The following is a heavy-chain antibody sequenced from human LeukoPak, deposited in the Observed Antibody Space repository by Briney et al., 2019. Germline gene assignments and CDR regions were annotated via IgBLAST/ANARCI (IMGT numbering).Heavy chain of an antibody. V-gene: IGHV3-11*04. CDR1: GFTFSDSY. D-gene: IGHD6-19*01. CDR3: ARVQRGIAVALDY. Sequence: GGSLRLSCAASGFTFSDSYMTWVRQAPGKGLEWVSYISTTGSSIYYADSVKGRFTISRDNVKNLLYLQMNSLRAEDTAVYYCARVQRGIAVALDYWGQGTLATVSS. J-gene: IGHJ4*02. CDR2: ISTTGSSI.